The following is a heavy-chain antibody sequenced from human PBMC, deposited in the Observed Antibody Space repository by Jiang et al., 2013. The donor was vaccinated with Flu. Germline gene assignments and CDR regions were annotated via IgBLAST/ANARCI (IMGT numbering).Heavy chain of an antibody. CDR3: ARSDNGFDS. CDR2: IIPLSGIA. CDR1: GNTFGVYT. V-gene: IGHV1-69*02. J-gene: IGHJ3*02. Sequence: GAEVKKPGSSVKVSCKSSGNTFGVYTISWVRQAPGHGLEWMGRIIPLSGIANYVEAYQGRVSMTADTSTNTAYMELSSLRSEDTAMYYCARSDNGFDSWGQGTMVTV. D-gene: IGHD2-21*02.